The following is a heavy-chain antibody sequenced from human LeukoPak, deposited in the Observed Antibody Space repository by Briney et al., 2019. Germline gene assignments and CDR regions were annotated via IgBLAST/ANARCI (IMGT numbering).Heavy chain of an antibody. J-gene: IGHJ5*02. V-gene: IGHV4-34*01. CDR2: INHSGST. CDR1: GGSFSGYY. CDR3: ARGRSGCSSTGCYRGRYGYGGNWFDP. D-gene: IGHD2-2*02. Sequence: SETLSLTCAVYGGSFSGYYWSWIRQPPGKGLEWIGEINHSGSTNYNPSLKSRVTISVDTSKNQFSLKLSSVTAADTAVYYCARGRSGCSSTGCYRGRYGYGGNWFDPWGQGTLVTVSS.